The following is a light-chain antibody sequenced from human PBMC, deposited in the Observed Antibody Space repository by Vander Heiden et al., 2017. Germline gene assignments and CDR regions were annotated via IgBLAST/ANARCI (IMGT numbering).Light chain of an antibody. V-gene: IGLV1-40*01. J-gene: IGLJ1*01. CDR3: QSYESSLSASV. CDR1: SSKTGAGHD. CDR2: GNA. Sequence: QSVLTHPPSISGAPGRKVTSSCTGSSSKTGAGHDIHWHQQLPETAPKLLIYGNANRPSGVPDRFSGSKSGTSGYLVITGLQAEDEADYYCQSYESSLSASVFGTGTTVTVL.